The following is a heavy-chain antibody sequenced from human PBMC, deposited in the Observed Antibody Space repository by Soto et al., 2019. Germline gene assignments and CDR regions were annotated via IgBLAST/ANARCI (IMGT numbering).Heavy chain of an antibody. CDR3: ARARWPIPIVDY. Sequence: ASVKVSCKASGYSFTSYGISWVRQAPGQGLEWMGWISAYNGNTNYAQKLQGRVTMTTDTSTSTAYMELRSLRSDDTAVYYCARARWPIPIVDYWGQGALVTVSS. CDR1: GYSFTSYG. V-gene: IGHV1-18*01. J-gene: IGHJ4*02. CDR2: ISAYNGNT. D-gene: IGHD2-15*01.